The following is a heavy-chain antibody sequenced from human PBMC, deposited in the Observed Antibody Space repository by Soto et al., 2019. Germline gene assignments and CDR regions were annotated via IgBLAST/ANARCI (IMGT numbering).Heavy chain of an antibody. V-gene: IGHV3-23*01. J-gene: IGHJ4*02. CDR2: ISGDGHRT. D-gene: IGHD3-22*01. CDR1: GFTFSGYA. CDR3: AKRDYYDSATFSPLFES. Sequence: EVQLLESGGGLVQPGGSLRLSCTASGFTFSGYAMSWVRQSPGKELEWVAAISGDGHRTYYADSVEGRFTISRDNSKKTWLMPMNSLSSEDTAIYHCAKRDYYDSATFSPLFESWGQGVLVTVSS.